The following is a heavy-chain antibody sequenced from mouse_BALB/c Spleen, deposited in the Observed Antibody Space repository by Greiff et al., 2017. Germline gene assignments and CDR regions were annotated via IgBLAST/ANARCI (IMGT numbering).Heavy chain of an antibody. CDR3: TSGRYEDYAMDY. J-gene: IGHJ4*01. Sequence: VQLQQPGAELVKPGASVKLSCKASGYTFTSYYMYWVKQRPGQGLEWIGGINPSNGGTNFNEKFKSKATLTVDKSSSTAYMQLSSLTSEDSAVYYCTSGRYEDYAMDYWGQGTSVTGSS. V-gene: IGHV1S16*01. CDR2: INPSNGGT. CDR1: GYTFTSYY. D-gene: IGHD2-14*01.